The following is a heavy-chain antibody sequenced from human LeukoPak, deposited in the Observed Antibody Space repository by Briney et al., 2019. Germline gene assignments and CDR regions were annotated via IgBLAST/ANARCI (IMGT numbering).Heavy chain of an antibody. CDR3: ATTRYSSASYSVY. CDR2: SSSGGSAI. V-gene: IGHV3-11*04. D-gene: IGHD6-19*01. J-gene: IGHJ4*02. CDR1: GFTFSDYY. Sequence: GGSLRLSCGASGFTFSDYYTSWTPQSPGKVVEGVSYSSSGGSAIYYADSEKGRFTICSDNDKNSVYLQMNSLRAEDTAVYYCATTRYSSASYSVYWGQGTLVTVSS.